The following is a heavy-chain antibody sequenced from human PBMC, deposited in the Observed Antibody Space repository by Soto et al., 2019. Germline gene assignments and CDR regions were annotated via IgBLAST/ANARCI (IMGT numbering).Heavy chain of an antibody. CDR2: IIPVFGTP. V-gene: IGHV1-69*12. Sequence: QVQLVQSGAEVKKPGSSVKVSCKASGGSLSNYGISWVRQAPGQGLEWMGAIIPVFGTPNYAQKFQDRVTITADESTTTVYLEVRRLTSEATAVYYCARGDATKIVVTTYYALDVWGQGTTVTVSS. D-gene: IGHD3-22*01. CDR3: ARGDATKIVVTTYYALDV. CDR1: GGSLSNYG. J-gene: IGHJ6*02.